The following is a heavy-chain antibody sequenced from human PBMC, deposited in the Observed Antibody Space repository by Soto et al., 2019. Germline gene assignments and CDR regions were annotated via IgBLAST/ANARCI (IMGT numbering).Heavy chain of an antibody. CDR3: ARNRLAVAGKGLGYYYGMDV. CDR1: GGSFSGYY. Sequence: QVQLQQWGAGLLKPSETLSLTCAVYGGSFSGYYWSWIRQPPGKGLEWIGEINHSGSTDYNPSLKRRVTISVDTSKNQFSLKLSSVTAADTAVYYCARNRLAVAGKGLGYYYGMDVWGQGTTVTVSS. V-gene: IGHV4-34*01. D-gene: IGHD6-19*01. CDR2: INHSGST. J-gene: IGHJ6*02.